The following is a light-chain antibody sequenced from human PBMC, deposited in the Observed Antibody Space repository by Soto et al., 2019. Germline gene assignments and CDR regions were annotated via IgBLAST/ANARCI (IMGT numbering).Light chain of an antibody. V-gene: IGKV1-39*01. Sequence: DLQMTQSPSSLSASVGDRVTITCRASQSISSYLSWYQQKPGKAPKLLIYAASSLQSGVPSRFSGSESGTDFTLTISSLQPEDFATYFCEQSYSIPWTFGQGTKVEIK. CDR2: AAS. CDR3: EQSYSIPWT. CDR1: QSISSY. J-gene: IGKJ1*01.